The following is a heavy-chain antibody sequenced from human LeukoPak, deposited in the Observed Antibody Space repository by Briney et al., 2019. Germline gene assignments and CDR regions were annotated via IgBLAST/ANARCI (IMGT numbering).Heavy chain of an antibody. CDR2: IRVYNGNT. J-gene: IGHJ6*03. CDR1: GYTFTSYG. Sequence: ASVKVSCTASGYTFTSYGINWVRQAPGQGLEWMGWIRVYNGNTIYAQKLQGRVTMTTDTSTSTAYMELRSLRSDDTAVYYCARGPGGRSGYYPLEDYYYYYYMDVWGKGTTVTVSS. CDR3: ARGPGGRSGYYPLEDYYYYYYMDV. V-gene: IGHV1-18*01. D-gene: IGHD3-22*01.